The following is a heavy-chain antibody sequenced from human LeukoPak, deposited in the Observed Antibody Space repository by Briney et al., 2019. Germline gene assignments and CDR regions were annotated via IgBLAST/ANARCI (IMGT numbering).Heavy chain of an antibody. Sequence: GASVKVSCKASGYTFTGYYMHWVRQAPGQGLEWMGWINPNSGGTNYALKFQGWVTMTRDTSISTAYMELSRLRSDDTAVYYCARAISTTDNYYYYGMDVWGKGTTVTVSS. D-gene: IGHD4-17*01. CDR3: ARAISTTDNYYYYGMDV. J-gene: IGHJ6*04. CDR1: GYTFTGYY. V-gene: IGHV1-2*04. CDR2: INPNSGGT.